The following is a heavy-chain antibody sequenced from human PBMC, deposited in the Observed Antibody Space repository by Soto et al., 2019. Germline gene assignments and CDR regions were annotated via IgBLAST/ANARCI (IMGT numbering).Heavy chain of an antibody. V-gene: IGHV2-5*01. D-gene: IGHD1-7*01. Sequence: QITLKESGPTLVKPTQTLTLTCTFSGFSLSTSGVGVGWIRQPPGKALEWLALIYWNDDKHYSPSLKNRLTVTKDTSENQVVLTMTNMDPVDTATYYCARGDLWNYFDPWGQGTLVTVSS. CDR2: IYWNDDK. J-gene: IGHJ5*02. CDR3: ARGDLWNYFDP. CDR1: GFSLSTSGVG.